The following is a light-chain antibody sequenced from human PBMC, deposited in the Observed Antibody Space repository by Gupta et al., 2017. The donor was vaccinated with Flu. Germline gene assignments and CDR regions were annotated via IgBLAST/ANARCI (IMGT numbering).Light chain of an antibody. J-gene: IGLJ2*01. CDR1: KLGDKY. V-gene: IGLV3-1*01. CDR2: EDT. Sequence: SYELTQPPSVSVSPGPTASITCPGDKLGDKYVCWYRQKPGQSPVKVIYEDTKRPSGIPERFSGSNSGNTATLTISGTQAMDEADYYCQAWDSGTCGFGGGTKLTVL. CDR3: QAWDSGTCG.